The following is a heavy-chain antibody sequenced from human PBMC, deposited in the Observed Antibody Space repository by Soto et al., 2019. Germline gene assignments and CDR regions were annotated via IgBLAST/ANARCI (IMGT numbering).Heavy chain of an antibody. J-gene: IGHJ3*02. V-gene: IGHV3-23*01. CDR2: TSGSGDT. Sequence: PGGSLRLSCAASGFIFSNYGMRWVRQAPGKGLEWVSGTSGSGDTFYADSVKGRFTISRDNSKNTLNLQMNSLRAEDTAVYYCAKDYCSSTSCYTLGVFDIWGQGTMVTVSS. CDR1: GFIFSNYG. D-gene: IGHD2-2*02. CDR3: AKDYCSSTSCYTLGVFDI.